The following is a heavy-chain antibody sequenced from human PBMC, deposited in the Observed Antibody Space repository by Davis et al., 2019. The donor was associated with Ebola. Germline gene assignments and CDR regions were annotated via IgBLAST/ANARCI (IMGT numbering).Heavy chain of an antibody. D-gene: IGHD4-23*01. CDR1: GYTFTGDY. V-gene: IGHV1-2*02. CDR3: TTGVYGGYAFDI. J-gene: IGHJ3*02. Sequence: ASVQVSCKASGYTFTGDYMHWVRQAPGQGLEWTGWNSPNSGATIYAQRSQGRVTMTRDTFINTAYMELRRLRSYDTALYYCTTGVYGGYAFDIWGLGTLVTVSS. CDR2: NSPNSGAT.